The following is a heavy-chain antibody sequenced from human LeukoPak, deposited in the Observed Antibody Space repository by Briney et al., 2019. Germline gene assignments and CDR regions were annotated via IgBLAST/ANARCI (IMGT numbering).Heavy chain of an antibody. CDR2: INAGNGNT. CDR1: GYTFTSYA. D-gene: IGHD3-10*01. J-gene: IGHJ3*02. Sequence: ASVKVSCKASGYTFTSYAMHWVRQAPGQRLEWMGWINAGNGNTKYSQKFQGRVTITRDTPASTAYMELSSLRSEDTAVYYCAREGSRLLWFGERGAFDIWGQGTMVTVSS. V-gene: IGHV1-3*01. CDR3: AREGSRLLWFGERGAFDI.